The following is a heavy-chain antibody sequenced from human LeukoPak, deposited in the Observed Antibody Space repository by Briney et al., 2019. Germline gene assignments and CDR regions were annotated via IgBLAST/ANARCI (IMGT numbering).Heavy chain of an antibody. V-gene: IGHV4-39*01. Sequence: SETLSLTCTVSGGSISSSSYYWGWIRQPPGKGLEWIGSIYYSGSTYYNPSLKSRVTISVDTSKNQFSLKLSSVTAADTAVYYCAGLGYCSSTSCYWWYYYYGMDVWGQGTTVTVSS. CDR2: IYYSGST. CDR1: GGSISSSSYY. J-gene: IGHJ6*02. D-gene: IGHD2-2*01. CDR3: AGLGYCSSTSCYWWYYYYGMDV.